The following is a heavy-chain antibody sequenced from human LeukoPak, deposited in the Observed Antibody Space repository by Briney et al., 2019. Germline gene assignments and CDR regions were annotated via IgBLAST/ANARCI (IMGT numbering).Heavy chain of an antibody. J-gene: IGHJ6*02. CDR2: INSDGSSR. D-gene: IGHD1-7*01. Sequence: PGGSLRLSCAASGFTFSSHWMHWVRQAAGKGLVWVSRINSDGSSRSYADSVKGRFTISRDNAKNTLDLEMISLRAEDTAVYFCARDKLTGGMDVWGQGTTVTVSS. CDR3: ARDKLTGGMDV. CDR1: GFTFSSHW. V-gene: IGHV3-74*01.